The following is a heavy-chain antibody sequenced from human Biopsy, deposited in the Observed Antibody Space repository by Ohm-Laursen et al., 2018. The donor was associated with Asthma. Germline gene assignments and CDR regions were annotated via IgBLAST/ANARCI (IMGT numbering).Heavy chain of an antibody. V-gene: IGHV3-53*01. CDR2: IYSGGTS. Sequence: GSLRLSCSPSGFADSRDYMFWVRPAPGKGLAWVSVIYSGGTSHTADSARGRFTISRDYSKNTLYLQMHSLRAEDTAVYYCARGDSSNWSHYYFDYWGQGTLVTVSS. CDR1: GFADSRDY. J-gene: IGHJ4*02. D-gene: IGHD3-22*01. CDR3: ARGDSSNWSHYYFDY.